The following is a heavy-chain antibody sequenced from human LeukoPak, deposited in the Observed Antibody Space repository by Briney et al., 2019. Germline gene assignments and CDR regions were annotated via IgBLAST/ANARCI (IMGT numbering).Heavy chain of an antibody. CDR2: ISSNGGST. D-gene: IGHD2-2*01. CDR3: ARSPYCSSTSCHDAFDI. V-gene: IGHV3-64*01. CDR1: GFTFSSYA. Sequence: PGGSLRLSCAASGFTFSSYAMHWVRQAPGKGLEYVSAISSNGGSTYYANSVKGRFTISRDNSKNTLYLQMGSLRAGDMAVYYCARSPYCSSTSCHDAFDIWGQGTMVTVSS. J-gene: IGHJ3*02.